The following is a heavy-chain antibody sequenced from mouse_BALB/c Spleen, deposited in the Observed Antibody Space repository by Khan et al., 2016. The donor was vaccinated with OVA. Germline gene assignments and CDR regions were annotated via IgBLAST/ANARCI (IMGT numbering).Heavy chain of an antibody. CDR3: ARENYCGRTCYAMDY. J-gene: IGHJ4*01. CDR2: IAPGSGSS. CDR1: GYTFTSYW. D-gene: IGHD1-1*01. V-gene: IGHV1S41*01. Sequence: DLVKPGASVKLSCKASGYTFTSYWINWIQQRPGQGLEWIGRIAPGSGSSSYNEMFKGKATLTLDTSSSTAYIQLSRLSSEDSAVSVGARENYCGRTCYAMDYWGQGTSVTVSA.